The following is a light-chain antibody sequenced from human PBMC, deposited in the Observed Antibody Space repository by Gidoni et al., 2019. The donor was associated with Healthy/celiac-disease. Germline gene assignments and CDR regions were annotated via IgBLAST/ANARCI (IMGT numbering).Light chain of an antibody. J-gene: IGLJ1*01. V-gene: IGLV1-44*01. CDR1: SSNIGSNT. CDR3: AAWDDSLNGPNYV. CDR2: SNN. Sequence: QSVLTQPPSASGTPGQRVTISCSGSSSNIGSNTVNWYQQLPGTAPKRLIYSNNQRPSGVPDRFSGSKSGTSASLAISGLQSEDEADYYCAAWDDSLNGPNYVFGTGTKVTVL.